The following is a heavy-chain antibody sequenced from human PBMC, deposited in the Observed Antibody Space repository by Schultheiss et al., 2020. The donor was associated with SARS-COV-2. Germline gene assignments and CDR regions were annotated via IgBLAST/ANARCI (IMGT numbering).Heavy chain of an antibody. CDR3: ARAVPPPLTPRVEVYFQH. CDR2: IYYSGST. CDR1: RGSISSYY. V-gene: IGHV4-59*08. Sequence: SETLSLTCTVSRGSISSYYWSWIRQHPGKGLEWIGYIYYSGSTYYNPSLKSRVTISVDTSKNQFSLKLNSVTAADTAVYYCARAVPPPLTPRVEVYFQHWGQGTLVTVSS. D-gene: IGHD4-23*01. J-gene: IGHJ1*01.